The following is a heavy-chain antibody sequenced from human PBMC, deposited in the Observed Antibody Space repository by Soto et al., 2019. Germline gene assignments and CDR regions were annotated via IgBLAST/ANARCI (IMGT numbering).Heavy chain of an antibody. CDR2: IYYSGST. V-gene: IGHV4-61*01. J-gene: IGHJ6*02. Sequence: SETLSLTCTVSGGSVSSGSYYWSWIRQPPGKGLEWIGYIYYSGSTNYNPSLKSRVTISVDTSKNQFSLKLSSVTAADTAVYYCARFDYYYYYGMDVWGQGTTVTVSS. D-gene: IGHD3-16*01. CDR1: GGSVSSGSYY. CDR3: ARFDYYYYYGMDV.